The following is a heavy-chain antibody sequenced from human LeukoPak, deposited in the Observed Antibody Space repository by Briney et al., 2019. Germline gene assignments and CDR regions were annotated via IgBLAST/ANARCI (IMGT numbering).Heavy chain of an antibody. J-gene: IGHJ4*02. CDR3: AKASEERYSGYDDYLHY. Sequence: PGGSLRLSCVASGFTFEDHAMHWVRQAPGKGLEWVLGISWNGDILGYADSVKGRFTVSRDNAKNSVYLQMNNLRTEDTALYYCAKASEERYSGYDDYLHYWGQGTLVTVSS. CDR2: ISWNGDIL. D-gene: IGHD5-12*01. CDR1: GFTFEDHA. V-gene: IGHV3-9*01.